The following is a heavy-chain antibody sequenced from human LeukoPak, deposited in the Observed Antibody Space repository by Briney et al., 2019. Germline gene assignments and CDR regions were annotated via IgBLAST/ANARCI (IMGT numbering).Heavy chain of an antibody. J-gene: IGHJ4*02. V-gene: IGHV3-48*03. CDR3: AREIAVAGTTFDY. D-gene: IGHD6-19*01. Sequence: GGSLRLSCAASGFTFSSYEMNWVRQAPGKGLEWVSYISSSGSTIYYADSVKGRFTISRDNAKNSLYLQMNSLRAEDTALYYCAREIAVAGTTFDYWGQGTLVTVSS. CDR2: ISSSGSTI. CDR1: GFTFSSYE.